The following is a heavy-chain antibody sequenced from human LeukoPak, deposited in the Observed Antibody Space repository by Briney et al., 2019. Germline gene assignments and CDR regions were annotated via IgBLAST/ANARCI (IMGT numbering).Heavy chain of an antibody. J-gene: IGHJ4*02. V-gene: IGHV4-4*07. D-gene: IGHD2-2*03. Sequence: SETLSLTCTVSGGSISSYYWTWIRQPAGKGLEWIGSIYHSGSTYYNPSLKSRVTISVDTSKNQFSLKLSSVTAADTAVYYCARWIGEVSYFDYWGQGTLVTVSS. CDR1: GGSISSYY. CDR2: IYHSGST. CDR3: ARWIGEVSYFDY.